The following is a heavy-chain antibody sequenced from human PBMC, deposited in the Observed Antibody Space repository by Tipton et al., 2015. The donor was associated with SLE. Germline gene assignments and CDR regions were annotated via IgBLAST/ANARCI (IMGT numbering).Heavy chain of an antibody. CDR1: GFTFTTYG. D-gene: IGHD6-19*01. J-gene: IGHJ4*02. V-gene: IGHV1-18*01. CDR3: AIAVAGTFFFDY. CDR2: ISAYNGNR. Sequence: QLVQSGAEVKKPGASVKVSFKASGFTFTTYGITWVRQAPGQGLEWMGWISAYNGNRDYAQKLQGRVTMTTDTSTSTAYMELRSLRSEDTALYYCAIAVAGTFFFDYWGQGALVTVSS.